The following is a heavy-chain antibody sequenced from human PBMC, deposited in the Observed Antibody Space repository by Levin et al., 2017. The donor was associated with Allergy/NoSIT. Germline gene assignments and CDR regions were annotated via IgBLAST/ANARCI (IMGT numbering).Heavy chain of an antibody. V-gene: IGHV3-30*03. Sequence: PGGSLRLSCEASGFTFSDYGMHWVRQAPGKGLEWVAVISHDGSNKYYADSVKGRFTISRDNSENTLYLQVSGLRVEDTAVYYCIRSGYCVAVGPMWTCGQGTLVIVSS. CDR3: IRSGYCVAVGPMWT. D-gene: IGHD3-22*01. CDR2: ISHDGSNK. J-gene: IGHJ5*02. CDR1: GFTFSDYG.